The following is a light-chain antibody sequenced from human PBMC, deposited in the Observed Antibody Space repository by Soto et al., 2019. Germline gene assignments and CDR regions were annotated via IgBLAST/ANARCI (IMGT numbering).Light chain of an antibody. Sequence: QSVLTQPPSLSGAPGQRVTISCIGSSSNTGAGYDVHWYQQFPGTAPKLLIFGNSNRPSGVPDRFSGSKSGTSASLAITGLQAEDEADYYCQSYDTSLSGSVFGGGTQLTVL. CDR1: SSNTGAGYD. CDR2: GNS. CDR3: QSYDTSLSGSV. J-gene: IGLJ3*02. V-gene: IGLV1-40*01.